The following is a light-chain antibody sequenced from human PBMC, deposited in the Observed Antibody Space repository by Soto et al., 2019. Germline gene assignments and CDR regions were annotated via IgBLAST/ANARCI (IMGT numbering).Light chain of an antibody. Sequence: DIQMTQSPSTLSASVGDRVTITCRASQSVSIWLAWYQQKPGKAPRLLIYDAASLKTGVPSRFSGSGSGTNFTLTISSLQPDDFAVYYCQHYGGSFTFGPGTKVDIK. CDR1: QSVSIW. J-gene: IGKJ3*01. V-gene: IGKV1-5*01. CDR2: DAA. CDR3: QHYGGSFT.